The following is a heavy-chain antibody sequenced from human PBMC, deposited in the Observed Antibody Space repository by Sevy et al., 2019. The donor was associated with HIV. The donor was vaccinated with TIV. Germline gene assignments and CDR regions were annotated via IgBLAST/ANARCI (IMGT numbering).Heavy chain of an antibody. Sequence: ASVKVSCKASGYTFTSYYIHWVRQAPGQGLEWMGIINPSGGSTSYAQKLQGRVTMTRDTSTSTVYMEMSSLRSGDTAVYYCARGGGVVVGATVSGMDVWGQGTTVTVSS. J-gene: IGHJ6*02. CDR1: GYTFTSYY. CDR3: ARGGGVVVGATVSGMDV. CDR2: INPSGGST. V-gene: IGHV1-46*01. D-gene: IGHD2-15*01.